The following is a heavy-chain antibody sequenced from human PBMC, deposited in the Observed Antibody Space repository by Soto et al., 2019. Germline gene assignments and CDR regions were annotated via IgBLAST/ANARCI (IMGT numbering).Heavy chain of an antibody. CDR1: GGTFSSYA. D-gene: IGHD2-15*01. CDR2: IIPIFGTA. V-gene: IGHV1-69*13. CDR3: ARDPNCSGGSCYGH. Sequence: SVKVSCKASGGTFSSYAIIWVRQAPGQGLEWMGGIIPIFGTANYAQKFQGRVTITADESTSTAYMELSSLRSEDTAVYYCARDPNCSGGSCYGHWGQGTLVTVSS. J-gene: IGHJ4*02.